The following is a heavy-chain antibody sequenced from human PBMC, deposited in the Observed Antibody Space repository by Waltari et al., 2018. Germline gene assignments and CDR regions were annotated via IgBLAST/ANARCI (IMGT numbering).Heavy chain of an antibody. Sequence: EVQLVESGGDLVQPGGSLRLSGAASGFPFGNSWMDWVRQAPGKGLEWVANISPDGREKSYVDSVEGRFTISRDNAKNSLYLQMNSLRADDTAVYYCSRSLDDWGQGSTVTVSS. J-gene: IGHJ6*02. CDR3: SRSLDD. V-gene: IGHV3-7*01. CDR2: ISPDGREK. CDR1: GFPFGNSW.